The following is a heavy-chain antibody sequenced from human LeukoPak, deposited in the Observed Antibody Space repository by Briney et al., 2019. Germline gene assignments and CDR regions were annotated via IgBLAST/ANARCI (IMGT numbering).Heavy chain of an antibody. CDR3: TRGLWGLDS. D-gene: IGHD7-27*01. Sequence: PGESLRLSCAASGFTFSDHYMTWIRQAPGKGLQWVSYISLSNSDSDKSYADSVKGRFTISRDNAKNCLFLQMNSLRVEDTAVYYCTRGLWGLDSWGQGTLVTVSS. CDR2: ISLSNSDSDK. CDR1: GFTFSDHY. V-gene: IGHV3-11*01. J-gene: IGHJ5*01.